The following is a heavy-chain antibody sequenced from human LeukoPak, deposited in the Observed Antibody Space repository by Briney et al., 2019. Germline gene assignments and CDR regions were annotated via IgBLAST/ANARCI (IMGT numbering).Heavy chain of an antibody. J-gene: IGHJ4*02. CDR1: GGTFSSYA. D-gene: IGHD6-19*01. V-gene: IGHV1-69*05. CDR2: IIPIFGTA. Sequence: SVKVSCKASGGTFSSYAISWVRQAPGQGLEWMGGIIPIFGTANYAQKFQGRVTITRDTSASTAYMELSSLRSEDTAVYYCARLVAGPEGYWGQGTLVTVSS. CDR3: ARLVAGPEGY.